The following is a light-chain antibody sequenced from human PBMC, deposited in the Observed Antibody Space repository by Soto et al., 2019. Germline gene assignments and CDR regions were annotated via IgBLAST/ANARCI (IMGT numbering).Light chain of an antibody. CDR1: QSVSNNY. CDR3: QQYGSSPE. Sequence: EIVLTQSPGTLSLSPGERATLSCRASQSVSNNYLAWYRQKPGQAPRLLIYGASSRATGIPDRFSGSGSGTDFTLTISRLEPEDFAVYYCQQYGSSPEFGQGTRLEIK. V-gene: IGKV3-20*01. J-gene: IGKJ5*01. CDR2: GAS.